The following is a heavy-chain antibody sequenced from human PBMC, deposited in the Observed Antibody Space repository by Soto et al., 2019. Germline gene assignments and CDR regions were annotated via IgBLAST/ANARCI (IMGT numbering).Heavy chain of an antibody. Sequence: ASVKVSCKASGGTFSSYTISWVRQAPGQGLEWMGRIIPILGIANYAQKFQGRVTITADKSTSTAYMELSSLRSEDTAVYYCASTAVKDFGVVNPDYYYYYYMDVWGKGTTVTVS. CDR1: GGTFSSYT. D-gene: IGHD3-3*01. CDR2: IIPILGIA. V-gene: IGHV1-69*02. J-gene: IGHJ6*03. CDR3: ASTAVKDFGVVNPDYYYYYYMDV.